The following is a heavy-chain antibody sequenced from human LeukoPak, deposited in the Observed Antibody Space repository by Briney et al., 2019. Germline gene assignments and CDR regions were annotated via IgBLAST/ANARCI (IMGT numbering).Heavy chain of an antibody. Sequence: GESLKISCKGSGYSFTSYWIGWVRQMPGKGLEWMGIIYPGDSDTRYSPSFQGQVTISADKSTSTAYLQWSSLKASDTAMYYCARQAGYCSSTSCYTHYYGMDVWGQGTTVTVSS. D-gene: IGHD2-2*02. CDR2: IYPGDSDT. CDR3: ARQAGYCSSTSCYTHYYGMDV. CDR1: GYSFTSYW. V-gene: IGHV5-51*01. J-gene: IGHJ6*02.